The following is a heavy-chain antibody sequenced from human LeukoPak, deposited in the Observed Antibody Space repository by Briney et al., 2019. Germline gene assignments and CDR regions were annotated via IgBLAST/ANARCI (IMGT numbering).Heavy chain of an antibody. CDR3: ASLADSSSWYWIDY. CDR1: GGSLSSNSYY. CDR2: IYYSGST. J-gene: IGHJ4*02. V-gene: IGHV4-39*01. Sequence: PSETLSLTCTVSGGSLSSNSYYWGWIRQPPGKGLEWIGTIYYSGSTYYNPSLKSRVTISVDTSKNQFSLKLSSVTAADTAVYYCASLADSSSWYWIDYWGQGTLVTVSS. D-gene: IGHD6-13*01.